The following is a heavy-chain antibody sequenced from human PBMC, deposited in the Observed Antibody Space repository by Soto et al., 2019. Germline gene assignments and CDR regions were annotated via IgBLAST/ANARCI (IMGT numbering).Heavy chain of an antibody. Sequence: QVQLVESGGGVVQPGRSLRLSCAASGFTFSSYAMHWVRQAPGTGLEWVAVISYDGSNKYYADSVKGRFTISTADSKNRLYLQMNSLRAEDAAVYYWARGGGSYYGFDYWGQGTLFTVSS. CDR1: GFTFSSYA. CDR2: ISYDGSNK. V-gene: IGHV3-30-3*01. D-gene: IGHD1-26*01. CDR3: ARGGGSYYGFDY. J-gene: IGHJ4*02.